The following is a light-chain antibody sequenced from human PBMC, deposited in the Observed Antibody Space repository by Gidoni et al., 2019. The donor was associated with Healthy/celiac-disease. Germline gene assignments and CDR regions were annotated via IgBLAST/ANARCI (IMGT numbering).Light chain of an antibody. Sequence: QSALTQPASVSGSPVQSITISCTGTSSDVGSYNLVSWYQQHPGKAPKLMIYEGSKRPSGVSNRFSGSKSGNTASLTISGLQAEDEADYYCCSYAGSSSNYVFGTGTKVTVL. CDR2: EGS. J-gene: IGLJ1*01. CDR3: CSYAGSSSNYV. CDR1: SSDVGSYNL. V-gene: IGLV2-23*01.